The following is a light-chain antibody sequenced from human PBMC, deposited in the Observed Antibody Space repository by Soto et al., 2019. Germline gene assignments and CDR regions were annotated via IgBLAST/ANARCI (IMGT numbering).Light chain of an antibody. V-gene: IGKV1-5*01. Sequence: DIPMTQSPSTLSASVGDRVTITCRAGQSISSWLAWYQQKPGKAPKLLIYDASSLESGVPSRFSGSGSGTEFTLTISSLQPDDFATYYCQQYNSYSRLTFGGGTKVEIK. J-gene: IGKJ4*01. CDR3: QQYNSYSRLT. CDR2: DAS. CDR1: QSISSW.